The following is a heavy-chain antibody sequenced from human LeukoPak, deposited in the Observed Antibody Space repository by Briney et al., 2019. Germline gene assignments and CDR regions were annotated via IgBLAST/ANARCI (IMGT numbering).Heavy chain of an antibody. Sequence: GGSLRLSCAASGFTFSSYGMRWVRQAPGKGMEWVSAISGSGGSTYYADSVKGRFTISRDNSKNTLYLQMNSLRAEDTAVYYCAKVYSSGWYFIWGQGTMVTVSS. V-gene: IGHV3-23*01. CDR3: AKVYSSGWYFI. CDR2: ISGSGGST. CDR1: GFTFSSYG. D-gene: IGHD6-19*01. J-gene: IGHJ3*02.